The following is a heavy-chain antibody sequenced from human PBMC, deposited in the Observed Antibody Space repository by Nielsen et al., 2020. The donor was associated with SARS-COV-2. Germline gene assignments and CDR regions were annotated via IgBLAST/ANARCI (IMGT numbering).Heavy chain of an antibody. V-gene: IGHV3-7*03. CDR1: GGSISSGGYY. J-gene: IGHJ2*01. Sequence: ETLSLTCTVSGGSISSGGYYWSWVRQAPGKGLAWVANIKQDGSEKYYVDSVKGRFTISRDNAKNSLYLQMNSLRAEDTAVYYCARGSDYWYFDLWGRGTLVTVSS. CDR3: ARGSDYWYFDL. CDR2: IKQDGSEK.